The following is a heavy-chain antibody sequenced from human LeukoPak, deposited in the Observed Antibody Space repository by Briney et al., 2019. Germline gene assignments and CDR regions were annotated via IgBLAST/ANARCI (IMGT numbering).Heavy chain of an antibody. CDR1: GFTFSNYW. Sequence: GGSLRLSCAASGFTFSNYWMSWVRQAPGKGLEWVANIKEDGSEKYYVDSVKGRFTISRDNAKNSLYLQMNSLRAEDTAVYYCARESPYYYDSHDAFDIWGQGTMVTVSS. CDR2: IKEDGSEK. D-gene: IGHD3-22*01. V-gene: IGHV3-7*03. CDR3: ARESPYYYDSHDAFDI. J-gene: IGHJ3*02.